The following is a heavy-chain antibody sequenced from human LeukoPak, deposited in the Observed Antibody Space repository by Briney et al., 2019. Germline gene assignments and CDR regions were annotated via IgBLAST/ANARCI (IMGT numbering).Heavy chain of an antibody. Sequence: PSETLSLTCTVSGGSISSYYWSWIRQPAGKGLEWIGRIYTSGSTNYNPSLKSRVTMSVDTSKNQFSLKPSSVTAADTAVYYCARTALGISGSYLGYFDYWGQGTLVTVSS. CDR1: GGSISSYY. D-gene: IGHD1-26*01. CDR2: IYTSGST. CDR3: ARTALGISGSYLGYFDY. V-gene: IGHV4-4*07. J-gene: IGHJ4*02.